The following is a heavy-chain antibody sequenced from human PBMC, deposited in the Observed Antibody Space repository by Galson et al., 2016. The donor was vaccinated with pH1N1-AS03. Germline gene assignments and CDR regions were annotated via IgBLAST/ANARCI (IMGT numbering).Heavy chain of an antibody. CDR2: IYPGDSDT. CDR3: ARQVRDGYNDYFDY. D-gene: IGHD5-24*01. CDR1: GYIFTSYW. V-gene: IGHV5-51*01. Sequence: SGAAVKKPGESLKISCKTSGYIFTSYWVAWVRHIPGKGLEWMGNIYPGDSDTKYSPSFQGQVTISADRSTNTAYLQWSSLMASDTAIYYCARQVRDGYNDYFDYWGQGILVTV. J-gene: IGHJ4*02.